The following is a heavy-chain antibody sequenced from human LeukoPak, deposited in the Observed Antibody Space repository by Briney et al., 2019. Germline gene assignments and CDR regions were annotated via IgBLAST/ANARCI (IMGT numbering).Heavy chain of an antibody. CDR2: IDVGSYA. J-gene: IGHJ4*02. CDR1: GFTFSSYG. Sequence: GGSLRLSCAASGFTFSSYGINWVRQAPGKGLEWVSSIDVGSYAYYADSVKGRFTISRDNSKNTLYLQMNSLRAEDTAVYYCAKDLNYFDYWGQGTLVTVSS. CDR3: AKDLNYFDY. V-gene: IGHV3-23*01.